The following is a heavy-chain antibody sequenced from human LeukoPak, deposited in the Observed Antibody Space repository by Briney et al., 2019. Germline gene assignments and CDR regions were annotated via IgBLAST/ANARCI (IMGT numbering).Heavy chain of an antibody. CDR3: AATSTVTSGGTYYGMDV. CDR2: IVVASGHT. CDR1: VFIFATSA. V-gene: IGHV1-58*01. J-gene: IGHJ6*02. Sequence: SVRVSCKASVFIFATSAVQWVRQARGQRLEWIGWIVVASGHTNYAQRFHERVSIIRDMSTSSAYMDLSSLRSEDTAVYYCAATSTVTSGGTYYGMDVWGQGTTVTVSS. D-gene: IGHD4-17*01.